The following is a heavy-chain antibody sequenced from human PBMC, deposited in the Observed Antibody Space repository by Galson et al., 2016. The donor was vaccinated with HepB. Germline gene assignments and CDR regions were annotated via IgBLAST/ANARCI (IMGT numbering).Heavy chain of an antibody. CDR1: GFTFSFYE. V-gene: IGHV3-48*03. J-gene: IGHJ1*01. Sequence: SLRLSCAAPGFTFSFYEMNWVRQAPGKGPEWVSYISNSGAAIYYADSVKGRFTISRDNAKSSLFLHMDSLRVEDTAVYYCARTRDDYGAYYPTVYFQHWGQGTLVSVSS. D-gene: IGHD4-11*01. CDR2: ISNSGAAI. CDR3: ARTRDDYGAYYPTVYFQH.